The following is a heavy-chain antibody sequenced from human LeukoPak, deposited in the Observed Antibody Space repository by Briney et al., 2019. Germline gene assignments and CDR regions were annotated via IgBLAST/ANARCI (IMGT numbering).Heavy chain of an antibody. Sequence: GGSLRLSCTASGFTFFTYSMHWVRQAPDKGLEWVALISYYGSNTYHADSVKGRFTIPRDDSKDTLYLQMNNLRPEDTAVYYCARSYGSANYALDYWGQGTLVTVSS. CDR2: ISYYGSNT. CDR1: GFTFFTYS. CDR3: ARSYGSANYALDY. J-gene: IGHJ4*02. V-gene: IGHV3-30-3*01. D-gene: IGHD3-10*01.